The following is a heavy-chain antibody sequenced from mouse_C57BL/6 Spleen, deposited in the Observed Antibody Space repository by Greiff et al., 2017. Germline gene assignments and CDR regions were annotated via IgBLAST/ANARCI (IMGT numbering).Heavy chain of an antibody. D-gene: IGHD2-10*01. CDR2: IDPGSGST. Sequence: VQLQQPGAELVKPGASVKMSCKASGYTFTSYWITWVKQRPGQGLEWIGEIDPGSGSTNYNEKFKGKATLTVDTASSTAYMQLSSLTSEDSAVYYCARWPYCQYYLYYWGRGTTLTVSS. CDR1: GYTFTSYW. J-gene: IGHJ2*01. CDR3: ARWPYCQYYLYY. V-gene: IGHV1-55*01.